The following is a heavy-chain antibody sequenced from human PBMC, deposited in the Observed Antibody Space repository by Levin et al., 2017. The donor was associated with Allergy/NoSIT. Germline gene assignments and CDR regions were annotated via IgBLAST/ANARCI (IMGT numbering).Heavy chain of an antibody. J-gene: IGHJ6*03. CDR2: IIPILGIA. Sequence: ASVKVSCKASGGTFSSYAISWVRQAPGQGLEWMGRIIPILGIANYAQKFQGRVTITADKSTSTAYMELSSLRSEDTAVYYCAREARLPQTSYCSSTSCSPSPPDYYYYYMDVWGKGTTVTVSS. CDR3: AREARLPQTSYCSSTSCSPSPPDYYYYYMDV. CDR1: GGTFSSYA. D-gene: IGHD2-2*01. V-gene: IGHV1-69*04.